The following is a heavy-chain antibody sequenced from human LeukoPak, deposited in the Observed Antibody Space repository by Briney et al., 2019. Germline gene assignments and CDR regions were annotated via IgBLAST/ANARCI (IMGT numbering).Heavy chain of an antibody. CDR2: ITPSGGNT. V-gene: IGHV1-46*01. Sequence: ASVKVSCKASGYTFTSYGISWVRQAPGQGLEWMGKITPSGGNTKFAQKFQGRVTMTRDTSTSTVSLELSSLRSDDTAVYYCARLFADCAGDCYSGLLYWGQGTLVTVSS. CDR1: GYTFTSYG. CDR3: ARLFADCAGDCYSGLLY. J-gene: IGHJ4*02. D-gene: IGHD2-21*02.